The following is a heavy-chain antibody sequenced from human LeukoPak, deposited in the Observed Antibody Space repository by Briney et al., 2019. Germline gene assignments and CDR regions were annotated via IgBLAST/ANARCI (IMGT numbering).Heavy chain of an antibody. Sequence: PSQTLSLTCTVSGGSISSGGYYWSWIRQHPGKGLEWIGYIYYSGSTYYNPSLKSRVTISVDTSKNQFSLKLSSVTAADTAVYYCAGTAMENWDIDYWGQGTLVTVSS. J-gene: IGHJ4*02. CDR2: IYYSGST. D-gene: IGHD5-18*01. V-gene: IGHV4-31*03. CDR1: GGSISSGGYY. CDR3: AGTAMENWDIDY.